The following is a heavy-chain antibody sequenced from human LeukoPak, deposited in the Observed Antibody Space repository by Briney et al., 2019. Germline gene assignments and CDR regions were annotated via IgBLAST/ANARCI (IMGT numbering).Heavy chain of an antibody. Sequence: ASVKVSCKTSGCTFTSYYMHWVRQAPGQGLEWMGWVNPTSGGTNYAQKFQGRVTMTRDTSISTAYMELSRLRSDDTAVYYCARVYYYYDSSGILTLYFDYWSQGTLVTVSS. CDR2: VNPTSGGT. V-gene: IGHV1-2*02. CDR3: ARVYYYYDSSGILTLYFDY. D-gene: IGHD3-22*01. J-gene: IGHJ4*02. CDR1: GCTFTSYY.